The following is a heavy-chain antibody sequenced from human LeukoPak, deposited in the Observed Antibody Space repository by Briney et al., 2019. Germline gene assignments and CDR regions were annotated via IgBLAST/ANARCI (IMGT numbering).Heavy chain of an antibody. V-gene: IGHV4-61*01. CDR3: VRHTTGWPPFDL. CDR1: GGSISSGSYS. J-gene: IGHJ2*01. D-gene: IGHD6-19*01. CDR2: IYYSGST. Sequence: SETLSLTCAVSGGSISSGSYSWSWIRQPPGKGLEWISYIYYSGSTNYNPSLRSRVTISIDTSKNQFSLKLNSVTAADTAVYYCVRHTTGWPPFDLWAVAPWSLSPQ.